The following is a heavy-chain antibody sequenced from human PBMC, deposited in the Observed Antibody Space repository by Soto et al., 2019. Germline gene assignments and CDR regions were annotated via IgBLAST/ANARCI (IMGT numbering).Heavy chain of an antibody. V-gene: IGHV4-31*03. J-gene: IGHJ4*02. CDR1: GGSISSGGYY. CDR2: IYYSGST. Sequence: QVQLQESGPGLVKPSQTLSLTCTVSGGSISSGGYYWSWIRQHPGKGLEWIGYIYYSGSTDYNPSLKSRVTITVDTSKNQFSLKLSSVTAADTAVYYCAREGAEMATIDYWGQGTLVTVSS. CDR3: AREGAEMATIDY. D-gene: IGHD5-12*01.